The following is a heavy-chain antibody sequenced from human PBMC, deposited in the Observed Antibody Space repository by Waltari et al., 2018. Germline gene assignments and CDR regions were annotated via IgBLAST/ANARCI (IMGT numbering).Heavy chain of an antibody. CDR3: ARRGEQWRPAHFQH. Sequence: QLQLQESGPRLVKPSETLSLTCTVSGGSISSSTYYWDWIRQSPAKGLEWSGSNYYTGSTYDNPALKSRLTISVDTSRNQFSLKLNSVTAADAAVYYCARRGEQWRPAHFQHWGQGILVTVSS. CDR2: NYYTGST. V-gene: IGHV4-39*01. J-gene: IGHJ1*01. CDR1: GGSISSSTYY. D-gene: IGHD6-19*01.